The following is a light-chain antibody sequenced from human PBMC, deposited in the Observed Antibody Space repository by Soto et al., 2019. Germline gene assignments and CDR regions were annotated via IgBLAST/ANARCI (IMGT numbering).Light chain of an antibody. J-gene: IGLJ1*01. CDR2: EVN. V-gene: IGLV2-8*01. Sequence: QSALTQPPSASGSPGQSVTISCTGTSSDVGGYNYVSWYQQYPGKVPKLMVYEVNKRPSGVPDRVSGSKSGNTASLTVSGRQAEDEADYYCTAYAGGNNVFGTGTKVPVL. CDR3: TAYAGGNNV. CDR1: SSDVGGYNY.